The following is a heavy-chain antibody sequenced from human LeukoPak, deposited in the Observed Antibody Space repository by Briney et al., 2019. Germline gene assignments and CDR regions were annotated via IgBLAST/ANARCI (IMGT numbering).Heavy chain of an antibody. J-gene: IGHJ4*02. D-gene: IGHD2-15*01. CDR1: GFTFSSYA. V-gene: IGHV3-23*01. Sequence: GGSLRLSCAASGFTFSSYAMSWVRQAPGKGLEWVSAISGSGGSTYYADSVKGRFTISRDNSKNTLYLQMNSLRAEDTAVYYCAEGGCSGGSCYSENWGQGTLVTVSS. CDR3: AEGGCSGGSCYSEN. CDR2: ISGSGGST.